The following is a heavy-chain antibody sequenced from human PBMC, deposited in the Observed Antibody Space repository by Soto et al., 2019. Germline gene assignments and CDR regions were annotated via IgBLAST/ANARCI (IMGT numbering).Heavy chain of an antibody. CDR3: ARTHFVTFGDVGYSPKYYFDY. J-gene: IGHJ4*02. D-gene: IGHD3-22*01. Sequence: QVQLQQWGAGLLKPSETLSLTCAVYGGSFSGYYWTWIRQPPGKGLEWIGEINHIGSPNYNPSLKSRVVISVDASTKHFSLNLSSVTAADTAVYYCARTHFVTFGDVGYSPKYYFDYWAQGTLLTVSS. CDR1: GGSFSGYY. CDR2: INHIGSP. V-gene: IGHV4-34*01.